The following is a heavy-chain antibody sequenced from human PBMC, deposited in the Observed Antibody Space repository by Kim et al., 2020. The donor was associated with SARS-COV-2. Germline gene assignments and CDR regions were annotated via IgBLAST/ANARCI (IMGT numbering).Heavy chain of an antibody. CDR1: GYTFTSYY. D-gene: IGHD3-22*01. V-gene: IGHV1-46*01. CDR3: ARDREALTYYSGSSGSPDWFDP. Sequence: ASVKVSCKASGYTFTSYYMHWVRQAPGQGLEWMGIINPSGGSTSYAQKFQGRVTMTRDTSTSTVYMERSSLRSEDTAVYYCARDREALTYYSGSSGSPDWFDPWGQGTLVTVSS. CDR2: INPSGGST. J-gene: IGHJ5*02.